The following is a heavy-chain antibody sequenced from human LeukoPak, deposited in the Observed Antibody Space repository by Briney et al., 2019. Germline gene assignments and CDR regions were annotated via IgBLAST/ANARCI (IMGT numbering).Heavy chain of an antibody. Sequence: GESLKISCKGSGYTFTTYWIGWVRQMPEKGLEWMGMIYPCDSDTRYRPSFQGQVTIPADKSIGTAYLQWSSLKASDTAMYYCARQGGAYRLDYWGQGTLVTVSS. CDR2: IYPCDSDT. CDR1: GYTFTTYW. D-gene: IGHD5-24*01. V-gene: IGHV5-51*01. CDR3: ARQGGAYRLDY. J-gene: IGHJ4*02.